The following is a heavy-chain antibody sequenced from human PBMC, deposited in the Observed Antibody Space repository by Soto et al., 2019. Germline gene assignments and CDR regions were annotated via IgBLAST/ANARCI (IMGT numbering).Heavy chain of an antibody. Sequence: GGSLRLSCAASGFTFDDYAMYWVRQAPGKGLEWVSGISWNSGSIGYADSVKGRFTISRDNAKNTLYLQMNSLRAEDTAVYYCARDIDGYNIFDYWGQGTLVTVSS. CDR2: ISWNSGSI. CDR3: ARDIDGYNIFDY. D-gene: IGHD5-12*01. J-gene: IGHJ4*02. CDR1: GFTFDDYA. V-gene: IGHV3-9*01.